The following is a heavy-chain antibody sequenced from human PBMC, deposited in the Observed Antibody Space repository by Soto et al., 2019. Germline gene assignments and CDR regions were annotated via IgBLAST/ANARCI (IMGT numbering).Heavy chain of an antibody. J-gene: IGHJ4*02. CDR3: ATDWYAQWLASGAY. V-gene: IGHV3-23*01. Sequence: EVQLLESGGGLVQPGESLRLSCAASGFTFSSYAMSWDRQDPGKGLEWDSGISGGGGSTYYAESVKGRFTISRDNSKNTLYLQMNSLRAEDTAVYYCATDWYAQWLASGAYWGQGTLVTVSS. CDR1: GFTFSSYA. D-gene: IGHD6-19*01. CDR2: ISGGGGST.